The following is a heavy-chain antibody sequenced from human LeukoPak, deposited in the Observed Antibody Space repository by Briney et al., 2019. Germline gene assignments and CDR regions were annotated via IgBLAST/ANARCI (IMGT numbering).Heavy chain of an antibody. V-gene: IGHV3-30*18. D-gene: IGHD6-13*01. Sequence: GGSLRLSCAASGFTFSSYGMHWVRQAPGKGLEWVAVISYDGSNKYYADSVKGRFTISRDNSKNTLYLQMNSLRAEDTAVYYCAKDLTQLGAFDIWGQGTMVTVSS. CDR1: GFTFSSYG. CDR3: AKDLTQLGAFDI. J-gene: IGHJ3*02. CDR2: ISYDGSNK.